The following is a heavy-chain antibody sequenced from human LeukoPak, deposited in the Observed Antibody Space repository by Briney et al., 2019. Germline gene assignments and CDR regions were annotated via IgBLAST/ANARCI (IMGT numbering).Heavy chain of an antibody. V-gene: IGHV1-69*13. J-gene: IGHJ4*02. CDR3: AKDIGVGGWNTGIDY. CDR2: IIPIFGTA. CDR1: GGTFSSYA. Sequence: VASVKVSCKASGGTFSSYAISWVRQAPGQGLEWTGGIIPIFGTANYAQKFQGRVTITADESTSTAYMGLSSLRTEDTALYYCAKDIGVGGWNTGIDYWGQGTLVTVSS. D-gene: IGHD1/OR15-1a*01.